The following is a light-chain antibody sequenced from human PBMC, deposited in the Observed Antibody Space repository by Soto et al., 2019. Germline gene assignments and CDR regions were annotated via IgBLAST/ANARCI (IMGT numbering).Light chain of an antibody. V-gene: IGKV3-20*01. CDR3: QQYGDSTRT. J-gene: IGKJ1*01. CDR1: QSVSSNY. CDR2: GAS. Sequence: IVLTQSPDTLSLSPGERATLSCRASQSVSSNYLAWYQQKPGQAPRLLIYGASSRATGIPDRFSGSGSGTHFTLTISRLEPEDFAVYYCQQYGDSTRTFGQGTKVDIK.